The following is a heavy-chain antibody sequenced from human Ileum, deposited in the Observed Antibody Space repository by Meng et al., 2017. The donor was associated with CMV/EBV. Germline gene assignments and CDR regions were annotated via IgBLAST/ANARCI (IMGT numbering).Heavy chain of an antibody. V-gene: IGHV4-39*01. J-gene: IGHJ4*02. D-gene: IGHD4/OR15-4a*01. CDR2: IHHSVNT. CDR3: AKYNSGTMEDY. Sequence: QLQLQESGPGLVTPSETLSLTCSVSDSAGSVNGPTYYWGWVRQPPGKGLEWIGSIHHSVNTAYNPSLKSRVSISVDTPKNQFYLKLSSVTAADTAVYYCAKYNSGTMEDYWGQGILVTVSS. CDR1: DSAGSVNGPTYY.